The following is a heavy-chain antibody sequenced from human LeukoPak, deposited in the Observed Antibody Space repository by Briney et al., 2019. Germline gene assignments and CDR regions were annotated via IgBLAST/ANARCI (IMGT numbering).Heavy chain of an antibody. J-gene: IGHJ4*02. D-gene: IGHD3-22*01. CDR3: AKDGPSYYYDSSGYYYDY. CDR1: GFTFSSYA. V-gene: IGHV3-23*01. CDR2: ISGSGGST. Sequence: GGSLRLSCAASGFTFSSYAMSWVRQAPGKGLEWVSAISGSGGSTYYADSVKGRFTISRDNSKNTLYLQMNSLRAEDTAVYYCAKDGPSYYYDSSGYYYDYWGQGTLVTVSS.